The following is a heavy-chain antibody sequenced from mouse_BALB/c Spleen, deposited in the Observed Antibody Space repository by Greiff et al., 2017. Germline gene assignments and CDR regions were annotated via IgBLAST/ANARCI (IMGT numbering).Heavy chain of an antibody. J-gene: IGHJ4*01. Sequence: EVKLMESGGGLVKPGGSLKLSCAASGFTFSSYAMSWVRQTPEKRLEWVASISSGGSTYYPDSVKGRFTISRDNARNILCLQMSSLRSEDTAMYYCARGSDGYYTYYAMDYWGQGTSVTVSS. V-gene: IGHV5-6-5*01. CDR1: GFTFSSYA. D-gene: IGHD2-3*01. CDR3: ARGSDGYYTYYAMDY. CDR2: ISSGGST.